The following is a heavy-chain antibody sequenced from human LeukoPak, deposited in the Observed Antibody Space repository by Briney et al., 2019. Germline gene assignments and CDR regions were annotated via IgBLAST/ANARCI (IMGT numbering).Heavy chain of an antibody. V-gene: IGHV3-11*04. CDR2: ISSSGSTI. CDR3: AREDRSRYYYYGMDV. J-gene: IGHJ6*02. CDR1: GFTFNNAW. Sequence: GGSLRLSCAASGFTFNNAWMSWVRQAPGKGLEWVSYISSSGSTIYYADSVKGRFTISRDNAKNSLYLQMNSLRAEDTAVYYCAREDRSRYYYYGMDVWGQGTTVTVSS.